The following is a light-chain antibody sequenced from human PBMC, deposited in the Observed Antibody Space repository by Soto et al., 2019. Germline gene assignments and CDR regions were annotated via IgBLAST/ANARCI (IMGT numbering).Light chain of an antibody. CDR2: GAS. CDR1: QSVSSSY. V-gene: IGKV3-20*01. Sequence: EIVLTQSPGTLSLSPGERATLSCRASQSVSSSYLAWYQQKPGQAPRLLIYGASSRATGIPDRFSGSGSGTDFTLTISRLEPEYFAVYYCQQYGSSFGPGNKVDIK. CDR3: QQYGSS. J-gene: IGKJ3*01.